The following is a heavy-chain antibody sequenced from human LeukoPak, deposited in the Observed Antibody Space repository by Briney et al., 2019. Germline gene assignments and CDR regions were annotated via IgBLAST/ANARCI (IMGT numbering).Heavy chain of an antibody. CDR2: ITGSGGTT. CDR1: GLTFSSYA. CDR3: AKHPASGDTASHAFER. V-gene: IGHV3-23*01. J-gene: IGHJ4*02. Sequence: GGSLRLSCAASGLTFSSYAMSWVRQAPGRGLEWVSSITGSGGTTYYADSVKGRFTISRDNSKNTLYLQMNSLRAEGAAVYFCAKHPASGDTASHAFERWGRGTLVTVSS. D-gene: IGHD3-10*01.